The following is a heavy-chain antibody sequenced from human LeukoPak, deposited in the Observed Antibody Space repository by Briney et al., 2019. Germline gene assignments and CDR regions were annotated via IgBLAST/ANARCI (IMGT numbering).Heavy chain of an antibody. D-gene: IGHD2-15*01. CDR1: GGSISSYY. J-gene: IGHJ5*02. V-gene: IGHV4-59*01. CDR3: AREVDWFDP. CDR2: IYYSGST. Sequence: SETLSLTCTVSGGSISSYYWSWIRQPPGKGLEWIGYIYYSGSTNYNPSLKSRVAISVDTSKNQFSLKLSSVTAADTAVYYCAREVDWFDPWGQGTLVTVSS.